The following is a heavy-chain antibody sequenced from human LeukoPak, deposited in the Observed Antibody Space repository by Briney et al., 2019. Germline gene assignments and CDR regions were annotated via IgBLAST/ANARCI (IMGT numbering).Heavy chain of an antibody. CDR3: AREDYGSGSYYNVRTFDY. J-gene: IGHJ4*02. D-gene: IGHD3-10*01. CDR2: IYTSGST. CDR1: GGSIRSGSYY. Sequence: SETLSLTCTVSGGSIRSGSYYWSWIRQPAGKGLEWIGRIYTSGSTNYNPSLKSRVTISVDTSKNQFSLKLSSVTAADTAVYYCAREDYGSGSYYNVRTFDYWGQGTLVTVSS. V-gene: IGHV4-61*02.